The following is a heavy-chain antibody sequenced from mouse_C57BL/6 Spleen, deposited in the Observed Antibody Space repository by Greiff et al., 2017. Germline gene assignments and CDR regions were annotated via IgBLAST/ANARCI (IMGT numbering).Heavy chain of an antibody. Sequence: VQLQQSGAELVRPGTSVKVSCKASGYAFTNYLIEWVKQRPGQGLEWIGVINPGSGGTNYNEKFKGKATLTADKSSSTAYMQLSSLTSEDSAVYFCAREGASYGFAYWGQGTLVTVSA. CDR2: INPGSGGT. V-gene: IGHV1-54*01. D-gene: IGHD1-1*01. CDR3: AREGASYGFAY. CDR1: GYAFTNYL. J-gene: IGHJ3*01.